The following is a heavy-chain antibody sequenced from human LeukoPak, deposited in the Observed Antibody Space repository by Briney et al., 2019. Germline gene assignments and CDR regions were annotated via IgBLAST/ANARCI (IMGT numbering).Heavy chain of an antibody. Sequence: SETLSLTCTVSGGSISSYYWSWIRQPPGKGLEWIGNIYIRGNTNYNPSLKSRVTISLDTSKNQFSLKLTSVTASDTAVYYCARGRWGGLWGQGTLVTVSS. V-gene: IGHV4-4*09. J-gene: IGHJ4*02. CDR3: ARGRWGGL. CDR2: IYIRGNT. D-gene: IGHD3-16*01. CDR1: GGSISSYY.